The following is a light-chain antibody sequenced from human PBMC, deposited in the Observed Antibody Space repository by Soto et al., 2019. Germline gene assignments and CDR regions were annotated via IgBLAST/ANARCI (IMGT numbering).Light chain of an antibody. J-gene: IGKJ3*01. V-gene: IGKV1-12*01. Sequence: DIQMTQSPSSVSASVGDRVTITCRASQDILSWLAWYQQKPGEAPRLLIYASSNLQSGVPSRFSGSGSGMDFTLTIISLQPEDFETYYCQPANSFPITFGPGTRLDIK. CDR3: QPANSFPIT. CDR1: QDILSW. CDR2: ASS.